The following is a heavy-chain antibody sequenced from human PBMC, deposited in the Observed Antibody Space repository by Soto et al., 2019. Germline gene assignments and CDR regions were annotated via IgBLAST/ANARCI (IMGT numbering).Heavy chain of an antibody. V-gene: IGHV4-59*01. J-gene: IGHJ4*02. Sequence: SETLSLTCTVSGGSISSYYWSWIRQPPGKGLEWIGYIYYSGSTNYNPSLKSRVTISVDTSKNQFSLKLTSVTAADTAVYFCGRGGWSIDYWGQGTSVTVSS. CDR2: IYYSGST. D-gene: IGHD6-19*01. CDR1: GGSISSYY. CDR3: GRGGWSIDY.